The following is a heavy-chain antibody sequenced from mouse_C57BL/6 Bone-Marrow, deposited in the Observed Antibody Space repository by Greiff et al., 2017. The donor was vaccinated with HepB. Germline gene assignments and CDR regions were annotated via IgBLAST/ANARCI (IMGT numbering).Heavy chain of an antibody. CDR1: GFNIKDDY. J-gene: IGHJ3*01. CDR3: TTPYYSNYVGAY. Sequence: EVQLQQSGAELVRPGASVKLSCTASGFNIKDDYMHWVKQRPEQGLEWIGWIDPENGDTEYASKFQGKATITADTSSNTAYMQHSSLTSEDTAVYYCTTPYYSNYVGAYWGQGTLVTVSA. CDR2: IDPENGDT. D-gene: IGHD2-5*01. V-gene: IGHV14-4*01.